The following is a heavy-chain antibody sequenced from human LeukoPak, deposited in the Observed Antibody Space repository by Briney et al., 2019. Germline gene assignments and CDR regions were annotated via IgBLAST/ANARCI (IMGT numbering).Heavy chain of an antibody. V-gene: IGHV4-4*07. CDR2: IYTSGST. CDR3: ARIRGDGSSWYWFDY. D-gene: IGHD6-13*01. J-gene: IGHJ5*01. Sequence: PSETLSLTCTVSGGSISSYYWSWIRQPAGRGLEWIGRIYTSGSTNYNPSLKSRVTMSVDTSKNQFSLKLSSVTAADTAVYYCARIRGDGSSWYWFDYWGQGTLVTVSS. CDR1: GGSISSYY.